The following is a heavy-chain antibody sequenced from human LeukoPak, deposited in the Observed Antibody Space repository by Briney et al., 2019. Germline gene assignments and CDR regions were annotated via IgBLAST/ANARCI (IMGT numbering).Heavy chain of an antibody. J-gene: IGHJ6*02. V-gene: IGHV3-30*18. CDR1: GFIFSNYG. CDR2: ISNDGSNK. CDR3: AKDFGQGDYYYYGMDV. D-gene: IGHD3-16*01. Sequence: GGSLRLSCAASGFIFSNYGMLWVRQAPGKGLEWVAVISNDGSNKYYGDSVKGRFTISRDNSKDTLYLQMNSLRAEDTAVYYCAKDFGQGDYYYYGMDVWGQGTTVTVSS.